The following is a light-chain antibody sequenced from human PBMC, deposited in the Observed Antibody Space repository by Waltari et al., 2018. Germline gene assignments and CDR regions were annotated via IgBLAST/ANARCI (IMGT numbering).Light chain of an antibody. J-gene: IGKJ1*01. CDR3: QQYNDWWT. V-gene: IGKV3-15*01. Sequence: IVMTQSPATLSVSPGERATLSCRASQSVSSSLAWYQQKAGQAPRLLLYGASTRATGISARFSGSGYGTEFTLTISSLQSEDFAVYYCQQYNDWWTFGPGTKVEIK. CDR2: GAS. CDR1: QSVSSS.